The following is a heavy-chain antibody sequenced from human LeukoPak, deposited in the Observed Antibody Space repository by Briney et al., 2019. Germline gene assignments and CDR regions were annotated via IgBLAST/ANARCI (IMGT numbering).Heavy chain of an antibody. V-gene: IGHV1-2*02. J-gene: IGHJ4*02. CDR3: ARGQGYSGYDPSDY. Sequence: GASVKVSCKASGYTFTGYYMHWVQQAPGQGLEWMGWINPNSGGTNYAQKFQGRVTMTRDTSISTAYMELSRLRSDDTAVYYCARGQGYSGYDPSDYWGQGTLVTVSS. D-gene: IGHD5-12*01. CDR2: INPNSGGT. CDR1: GYTFTGYY.